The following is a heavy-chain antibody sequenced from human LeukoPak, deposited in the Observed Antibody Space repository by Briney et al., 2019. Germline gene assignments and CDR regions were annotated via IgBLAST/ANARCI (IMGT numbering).Heavy chain of an antibody. CDR3: ARVEILTGYSPDY. D-gene: IGHD3-9*01. J-gene: IGHJ4*02. CDR2: ISSIGSTI. V-gene: IGHV3-48*03. Sequence: GGSLRLSCAASGFTFSSYEMNWVRQAPGKGLEWVSYISSIGSTIYYADSVKGRFTISRDNAKNSLYLQMNSLRAEDTAVYYCARVEILTGYSPDYWGQGTLVTVSS. CDR1: GFTFSSYE.